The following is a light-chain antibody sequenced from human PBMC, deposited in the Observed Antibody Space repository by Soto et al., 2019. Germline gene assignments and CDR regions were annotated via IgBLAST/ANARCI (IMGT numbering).Light chain of an antibody. CDR3: QQYGSSPSWT. J-gene: IGKJ1*01. Sequence: EIVLTQSPGTLSLSPGERATVSCRASQSVSSSYLAWHQQKPGQAPRLLIYGASSRATGIPDRFSGSGSGTDFTLTISRLEPEDFAVYYCQQYGSSPSWTFGQGTKVDIK. CDR2: GAS. CDR1: QSVSSSY. V-gene: IGKV3-20*01.